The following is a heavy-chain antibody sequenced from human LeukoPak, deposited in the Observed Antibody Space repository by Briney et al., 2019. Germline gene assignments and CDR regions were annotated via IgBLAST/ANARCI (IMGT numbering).Heavy chain of an antibody. D-gene: IGHD1-26*01. J-gene: IGHJ4*02. V-gene: IGHV1-24*01. Sequence: ASVKVSCKVSGYTLTELSMHWVRQAPGKGLEWMGGFDPEDGETIYAQKFQGRVTMTEDTSTDTAYMELSSLRSEDTAVYYCATLNPSGSYYFLTFDYWGQGTLVTVSS. CDR3: ATLNPSGSYYFLTFDY. CDR1: GYTLTELS. CDR2: FDPEDGET.